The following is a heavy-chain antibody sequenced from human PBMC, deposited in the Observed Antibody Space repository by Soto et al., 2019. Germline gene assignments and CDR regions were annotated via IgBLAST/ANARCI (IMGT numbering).Heavy chain of an antibody. J-gene: IGHJ5*02. CDR2: FDPEDGET. Sequence: GXXVKVSCKVSGYTLTELSMHWVRHAPGKGLEWMGGFDPEDGETIYAQKFQGRVTMTEDTSTDTAYMELSSLRSEDTAVYYCATASYYYDSSGYYAWGQGTLVTVSS. CDR1: GYTLTELS. CDR3: ATASYYYDSSGYYA. V-gene: IGHV1-24*01. D-gene: IGHD3-22*01.